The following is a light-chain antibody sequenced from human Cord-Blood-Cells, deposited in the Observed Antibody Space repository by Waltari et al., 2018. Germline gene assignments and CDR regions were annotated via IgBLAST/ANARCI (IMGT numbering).Light chain of an antibody. J-gene: IGLJ1*01. CDR2: EVS. CDR1: SSDVGGYNS. CDR3: SSYAGSNNFPYV. Sequence: QSALTQPPSASGSPGQSVTISCTGTSSDVGGYNSVSWYQQHPGKAPNLMIYEVSKRPSGVPDRFSGSKSGNTASLTVSGLQAEDEADYYCSSYAGSNNFPYVFGTGTKVTVL. V-gene: IGLV2-8*01.